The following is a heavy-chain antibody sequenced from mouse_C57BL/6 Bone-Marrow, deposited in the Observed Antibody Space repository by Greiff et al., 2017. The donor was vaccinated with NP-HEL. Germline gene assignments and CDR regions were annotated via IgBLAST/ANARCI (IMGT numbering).Heavy chain of an antibody. CDR1: GYTFTSYT. D-gene: IGHD2-2*01. V-gene: IGHV1-4*01. CDR3: AREGGPVNGYYDAMDY. Sequence: QVQLKESGAELARPGASVKMSCKASGYTFTSYTMHWVKQRPGQGLEWIGYINPSSGYTKYNQKFKDKATLTADKSSSTAYMQLSSLTSEDSAVYYCAREGGPVNGYYDAMDYWGQGTSVTVSS. CDR2: INPSSGYT. J-gene: IGHJ4*01.